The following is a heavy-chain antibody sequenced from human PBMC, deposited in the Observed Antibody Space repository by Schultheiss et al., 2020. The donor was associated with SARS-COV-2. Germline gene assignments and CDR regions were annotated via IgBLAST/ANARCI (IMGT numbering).Heavy chain of an antibody. J-gene: IGHJ6*03. CDR1: GFTFSTYT. D-gene: IGHD2-2*01. V-gene: IGHV3-21*01. CDR2: ISSRGTYI. Sequence: ESLKISCAASGFTFSTYTMNWVRQAPGKGLEWVSSISSRGTYIYYADPVKGRFTISRDNAQNSLYLQMNSLRDEDTAVYYCVSDLIAVEPSGRQNYNMDVWGKGTTVTVSS. CDR3: VSDLIAVEPSGRQNYNMDV.